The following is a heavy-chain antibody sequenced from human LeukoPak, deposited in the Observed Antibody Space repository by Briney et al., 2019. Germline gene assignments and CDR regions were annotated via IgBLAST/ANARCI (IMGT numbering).Heavy chain of an antibody. D-gene: IGHD6-13*01. Sequence: ASVKVSCKASGYTFTSYGISWVRQAPGQGLEWMGWTSAYNGNTNYAQKLQGRVTMTTDTSTSTAYMELRSLRSDDTAVYYCARSPIAAAGTGFFDYWGQGTLVTVSS. V-gene: IGHV1-18*01. CDR2: TSAYNGNT. CDR3: ARSPIAAAGTGFFDY. CDR1: GYTFTSYG. J-gene: IGHJ4*02.